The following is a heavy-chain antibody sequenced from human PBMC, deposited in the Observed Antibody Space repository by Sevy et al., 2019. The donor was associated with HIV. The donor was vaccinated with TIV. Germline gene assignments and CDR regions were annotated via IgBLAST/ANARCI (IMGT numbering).Heavy chain of an antibody. CDR2: ISSAVIRK. J-gene: IGHJ4*02. CDR3: ARDARGDVPLPDD. V-gene: IGHV3-30*09. D-gene: IGHD3-16*01. Sequence: GGSLRLSCSVSGFNFSTYAMHWVRQAPGKGLEWVAVISSAVIRKYYGASVRGRFAISRDNSNNTLSLQMNSLRIEDTAVYYCARDARGDVPLPDDWGQGTLVTVSS. CDR1: GFNFSTYA.